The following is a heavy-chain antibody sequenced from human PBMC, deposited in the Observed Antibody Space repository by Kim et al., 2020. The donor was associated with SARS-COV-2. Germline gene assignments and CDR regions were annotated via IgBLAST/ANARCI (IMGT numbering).Heavy chain of an antibody. J-gene: IGHJ4*02. D-gene: IGHD2-2*01. CDR3: ARDLGFVVVPNAPPDGFDY. Sequence: GGSLTLSCAASGFTFSRFTMNWVRRAPGKGLEWVSSISIGDNNRYYADAVKGRFTISRDKSKNVLYLQMNNLRVDDTAVYYCARDLGFVVVPNAPPDGFDYWGQGTLVTVSS. V-gene: IGHV3-21*04. CDR1: GFTFSRFT. CDR2: ISIGDNNR.